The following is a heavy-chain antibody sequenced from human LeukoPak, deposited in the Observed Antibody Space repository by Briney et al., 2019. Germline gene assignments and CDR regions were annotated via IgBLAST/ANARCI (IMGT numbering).Heavy chain of an antibody. J-gene: IGHJ4*02. CDR2: ISGSGYPT. V-gene: IGHV3-48*03. D-gene: IGHD3-3*01. CDR3: ARVRGLEWLLKHLVI. CDR1: GFTFSTYE. Sequence: GGSLRLSCTASGFTFSTYEMNWVRQAPGKGLEWVSYISGSGYPTYYADSVKGRFTISRDNAKNSLYLQMNSLRAEDTAIYYCARVRGLEWLLKHLVIWGQGTLVTVSS.